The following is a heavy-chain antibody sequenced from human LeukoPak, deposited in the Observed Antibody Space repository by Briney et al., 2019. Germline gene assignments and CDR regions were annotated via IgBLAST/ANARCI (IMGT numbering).Heavy chain of an antibody. D-gene: IGHD3-22*01. V-gene: IGHV3-20*04. J-gene: IGHJ4*02. CDR1: GFTFSSYG. Sequence: GGSLRLSCAASGFTFSSYGMSWVRQAPGKGLEWVSGINWNGGSTGYADSVKGRFTISRDNAKNSLYLQMNSLRAEDTALYYCARELGRYYYDSSGYYPFDYWGQGTLVTVSS. CDR3: ARELGRYYYDSSGYYPFDY. CDR2: INWNGGST.